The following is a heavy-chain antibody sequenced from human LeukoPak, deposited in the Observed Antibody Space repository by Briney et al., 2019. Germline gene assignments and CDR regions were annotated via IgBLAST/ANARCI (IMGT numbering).Heavy chain of an antibody. CDR2: IYYSGST. CDR3: ARAGGVKTAALDLDY. CDR1: GGSISSGGYY. J-gene: IGHJ4*02. V-gene: IGHV4-61*08. Sequence: SQTLSLTCTVSGGSISSGGYYWSWIRQPPGKGLEWIGYIYYSGSTNYNPSLKSRVTISVDTSKNQFSLKLSSVTAAGTAVYYCARAGGVKTAALDLDYWGQGTLVTVSS. D-gene: IGHD6-25*01.